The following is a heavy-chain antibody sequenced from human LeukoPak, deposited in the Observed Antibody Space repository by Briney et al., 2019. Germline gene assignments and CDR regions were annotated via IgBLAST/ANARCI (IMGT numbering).Heavy chain of an antibody. V-gene: IGHV3-23*01. Sequence: GGSLRLSCAASGFTFSSYAMAWVRQAPGKGLEWVSAISGSGGSTYYADSVKGRFTISRDNSKNTLYLQMNSLRVEDTAVYYCAKDGGFWSGYYPYWGQGTLVTVSS. CDR3: AKDGGFWSGYYPY. J-gene: IGHJ4*02. CDR1: GFTFSSYA. D-gene: IGHD3-3*01. CDR2: ISGSGGST.